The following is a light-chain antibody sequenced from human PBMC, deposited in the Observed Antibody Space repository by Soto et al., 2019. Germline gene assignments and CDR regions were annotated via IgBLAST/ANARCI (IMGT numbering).Light chain of an antibody. Sequence: QSAVTQPASVSGSPGQSVTISCSGSDIGNYNLVSWYQHLPGSAPKLLIFEVTMRPSGISDRFSGSKSASTASLTISGLQAEDEGDYYCASYAGSRTYVFGSGTKLTVL. CDR2: EVT. CDR3: ASYAGSRTYV. J-gene: IGLJ1*01. CDR1: SDIGNYNL. V-gene: IGLV2-23*02.